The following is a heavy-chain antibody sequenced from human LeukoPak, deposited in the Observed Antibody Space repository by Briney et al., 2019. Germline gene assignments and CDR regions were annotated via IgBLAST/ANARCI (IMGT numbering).Heavy chain of an antibody. V-gene: IGHV3-9*01. D-gene: IGHD3-22*01. CDR2: ISWNSGSI. CDR3: AKSWTYDSAFDI. Sequence: GGSLRLSCEASGCTFDDYAMHWVRQAPGKGLEWVSGISWNSGSIGYADSVKGRFTISRDNAKNSLYLQMNSLRAEDTALYYCAKSWTYDSAFDIWGQGTMVTVSS. J-gene: IGHJ3*02. CDR1: GCTFDDYA.